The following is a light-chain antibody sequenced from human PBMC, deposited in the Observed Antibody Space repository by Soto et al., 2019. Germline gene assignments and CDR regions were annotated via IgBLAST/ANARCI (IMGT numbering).Light chain of an antibody. CDR1: QSVSSN. Sequence: ILMTQSPDTLSVSPGERATLSCRASQSVSSNLAWYQQKPGQAPRLLIYGASTGATGIPTSFSGSGSGTEFTLTISGLQSEDFALYYCQQYNNWPQTFGQGTKVDIK. CDR2: GAS. V-gene: IGKV3-15*01. CDR3: QQYNNWPQT. J-gene: IGKJ1*01.